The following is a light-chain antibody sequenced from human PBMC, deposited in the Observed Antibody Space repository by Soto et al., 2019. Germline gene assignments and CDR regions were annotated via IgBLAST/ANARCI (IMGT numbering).Light chain of an antibody. CDR3: QQYSSHRT. J-gene: IGKJ1*01. CDR1: QSISNW. V-gene: IGKV1-5*03. CDR2: KAS. Sequence: DIQMTQSPSTLSASVGDRVTIICRASQSISNWLAWYQQKAGKAPKLLIYKASSLESGVPSRFSGSGSGTEFTLTISGLQADDFATYYCQQYSSHRTFGQGTKVDIK.